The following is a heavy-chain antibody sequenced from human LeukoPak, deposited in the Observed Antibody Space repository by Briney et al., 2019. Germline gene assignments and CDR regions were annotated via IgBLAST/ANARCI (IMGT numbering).Heavy chain of an antibody. CDR2: INPSGGST. Sequence: ASVKVSCTASGYTFTSYYLHWVRQAPGQGLEWMGIINPSGGSTSYAQKFQGRVTMTRDTSTSTVYMELSSLRSEDTAAYYCARTLTLPNWFDPWGQGTLVTVSS. V-gene: IGHV1-46*01. J-gene: IGHJ5*02. CDR3: ARTLTLPNWFDP. CDR1: GYTFTSYY. D-gene: IGHD2-21*02.